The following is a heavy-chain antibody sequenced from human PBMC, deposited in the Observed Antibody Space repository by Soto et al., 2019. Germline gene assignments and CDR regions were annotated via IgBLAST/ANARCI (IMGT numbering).Heavy chain of an antibody. CDR3: ARRRDGYNYAFDY. V-gene: IGHV4-34*01. CDR2: INHSGST. CDR1: GGSFSGYY. D-gene: IGHD5-12*01. J-gene: IGHJ4*02. Sequence: PSETLSLTCAVYGGSFSGYYWSWIRQPPGKGLEWIGEINHSGSTNYNPSLKSRVTISVDTSKNQFSLKLSSVTAADTAVYYCARRRDGYNYAFDYWGQGTLVTVSS.